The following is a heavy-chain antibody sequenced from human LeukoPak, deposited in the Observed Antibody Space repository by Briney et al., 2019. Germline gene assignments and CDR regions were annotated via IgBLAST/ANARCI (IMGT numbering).Heavy chain of an antibody. Sequence: ASVKVSCKASGGTFSSYAISWVRQAPGQGLEWMGWISAYNGNTNYAQKLQGRVTMTTDTSTSTAYMELRSLRSDDTAVYYCASTTDYYDSSSYVGAFDIWGQGTMVTVSS. CDR3: ASTTDYYDSSSYVGAFDI. V-gene: IGHV1-18*01. CDR2: ISAYNGNT. CDR1: GGTFSSYA. J-gene: IGHJ3*02. D-gene: IGHD3-22*01.